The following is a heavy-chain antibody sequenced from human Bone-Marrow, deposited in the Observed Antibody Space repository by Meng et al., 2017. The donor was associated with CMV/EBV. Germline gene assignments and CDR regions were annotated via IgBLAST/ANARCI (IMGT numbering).Heavy chain of an antibody. V-gene: IGHV1-2*02. CDR1: GYTFTGYY. D-gene: IGHD1-26*01. CDR2: INPNSGGT. J-gene: IGHJ4*02. Sequence: ASVKVSCKASGYTFTGYYMHWVRQAPGQGLEWMGWINPNSGGTNYAQKFQGRVTMTRDTSISTAYMELSRLRSDDTAVYYCARGVGATGNHCDYWGQGTLVTVSS. CDR3: ARGVGATGNHCDY.